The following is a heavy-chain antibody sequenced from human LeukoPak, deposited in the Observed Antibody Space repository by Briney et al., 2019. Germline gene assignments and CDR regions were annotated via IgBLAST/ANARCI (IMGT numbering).Heavy chain of an antibody. D-gene: IGHD3-16*01. J-gene: IGHJ1*01. Sequence: ETLSLTCAVSGYSISSASYWGWIRQPPGKGLEWVSAISAGGDSTYYTDSVKGRFTISRDNSKNTLYLQMNSLRAEDTAVYYCAKDLTAGGSGRIQHWGQGTLVTVSS. CDR1: GYSISSAS. CDR3: AKDLTAGGSGRIQH. V-gene: IGHV3-23*01. CDR2: ISAGGDST.